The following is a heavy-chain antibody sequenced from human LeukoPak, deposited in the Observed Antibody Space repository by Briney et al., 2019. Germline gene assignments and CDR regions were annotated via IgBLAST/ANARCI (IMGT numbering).Heavy chain of an antibody. Sequence: PGGSLRLSCAASGFTFDDYGMSWVRQAPGKWLEWVSGINWNGGSTGYADSVKGRFTISRDNAKNSLYLQMNSLRAEDTALYYCARGGSGYDSDRYFDYWGQGTLVTVSS. D-gene: IGHD5-12*01. V-gene: IGHV3-20*04. CDR3: ARGGSGYDSDRYFDY. J-gene: IGHJ4*02. CDR2: INWNGGST. CDR1: GFTFDDYG.